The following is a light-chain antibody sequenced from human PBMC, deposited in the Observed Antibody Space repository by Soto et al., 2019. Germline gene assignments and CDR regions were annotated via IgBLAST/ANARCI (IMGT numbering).Light chain of an antibody. V-gene: IGKV3-20*01. CDR1: QSVSSNY. CDR2: VAS. J-gene: IGKJ3*01. Sequence: DIVLTQSPGTLSLSPGERATLSCRASQSVSSNYLAWYQFKVGQAPRLLIYVASNRPTGIPDRFSGSGSGTDFTLTISRLEPEDSGVYFCQQYGGSPIFTFGHGTKLDIK. CDR3: QQYGGSPIFT.